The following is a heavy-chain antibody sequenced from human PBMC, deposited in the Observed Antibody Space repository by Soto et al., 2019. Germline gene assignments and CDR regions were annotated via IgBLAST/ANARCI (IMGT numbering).Heavy chain of an antibody. CDR2: IYWDDDK. V-gene: IGHV2-5*02. D-gene: IGHD3-3*01. CDR3: AHRVLRTVFGLVTTTAIYFDF. CDR1: GFSLTTSGVG. Sequence: QITLNESGPPVVRPTETLTLTCRFSGFSLTTSGVGVGWIRQSPGKAPEWLALIYWDDDKRYSASLKSRLTITKDTSKNQVVLTVSDLDPTYTATYYCAHRVLRTVFGLVTTTAIYFDFWGQGTPVAVSS. J-gene: IGHJ4*02.